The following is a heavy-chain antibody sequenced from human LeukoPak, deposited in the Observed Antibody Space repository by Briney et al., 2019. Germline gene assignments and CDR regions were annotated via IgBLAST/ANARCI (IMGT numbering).Heavy chain of an antibody. V-gene: IGHV4-39*01. Sequence: SETLSLTCTVSGGSISSSTYCWGWIRQPPGKGLEFIATICYSGSTYYNPSLKSRVTISVDTSKNQFSLKLSSVTAADTAVYYCARQHQLLSRGIWFDPWGQGTLVTVSS. CDR1: GGSISSSTYC. CDR2: ICYSGST. D-gene: IGHD2-2*01. CDR3: ARQHQLLSRGIWFDP. J-gene: IGHJ5*02.